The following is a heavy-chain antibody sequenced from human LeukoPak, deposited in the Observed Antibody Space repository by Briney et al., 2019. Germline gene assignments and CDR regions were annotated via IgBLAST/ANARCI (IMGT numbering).Heavy chain of an antibody. CDR3: ARTSSSGLVGGYYFDY. Sequence: KPSETLSLTCTVSGGSISSYYWSWIRQPAGKGLEWIGRIYTSGSTNYNPSLKSRVTISVDTSKNQFSLKLSSVTAADTAVYYCARTSSSGLVGGYYFDYWGQGTLVTVSS. CDR2: IYTSGST. V-gene: IGHV4-4*07. J-gene: IGHJ4*02. D-gene: IGHD6-19*01. CDR1: GGSISSYY.